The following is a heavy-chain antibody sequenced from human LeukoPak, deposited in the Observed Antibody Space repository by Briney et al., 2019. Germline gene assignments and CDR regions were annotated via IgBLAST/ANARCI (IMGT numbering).Heavy chain of an antibody. D-gene: IGHD1-26*01. V-gene: IGHV3-74*01. Sequence: GGSLRLSCALSGFTLSSYWMHWVRQAPGKGLLWVSRIFTYGNKTTYADSVKGLFTFSRDNVKNTLYLQMNILRVEETAVYYWAGSISGSYGYGGEGTLVTVS. J-gene: IGHJ4*02. CDR2: IFTYGNKT. CDR3: AGSISGSYGY. CDR1: GFTLSSYW.